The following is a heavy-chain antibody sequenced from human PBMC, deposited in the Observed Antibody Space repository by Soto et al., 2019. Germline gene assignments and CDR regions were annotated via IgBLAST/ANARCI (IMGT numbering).Heavy chain of an antibody. CDR3: VRHPPFHYDSSGYFDS. J-gene: IGHJ5*01. CDR1: GGSISSSSYY. D-gene: IGHD3-22*01. Sequence: PSETLSLTCTASGGSISSSSYYWGWIRQPPGKGLEWIGSIYYSGSTYYNPSLKSRVTISVDTSKNQFSLQLNSVTAADTALYFCVRHPPFHYDSSGYFDSWGQGVLVPVS. CDR2: IYYSGST. V-gene: IGHV4-39*01.